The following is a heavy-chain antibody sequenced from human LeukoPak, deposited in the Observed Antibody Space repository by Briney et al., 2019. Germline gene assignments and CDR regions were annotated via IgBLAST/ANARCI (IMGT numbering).Heavy chain of an antibody. CDR1: GFTFDDYS. J-gene: IGHJ3*01. CDR2: ISWNSGTI. D-gene: IGHD4-17*01. V-gene: IGHV3-9*01. CDR3: AKDFDYGDYVPFDV. Sequence: GGSLRLSCATSGFTFDDYSMHWVRQAPGKGLEWVSGISWNSGTIDYADSVRGRFTVSRDNAKNSLYLQMNSLRAEDTALYYCAKDFDYGDYVPFDVWGQGTVVSVSS.